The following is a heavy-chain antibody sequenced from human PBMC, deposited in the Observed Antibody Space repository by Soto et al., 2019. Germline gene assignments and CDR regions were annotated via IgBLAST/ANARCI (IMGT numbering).Heavy chain of an antibody. Sequence: GASVKVSCKASGGTFSSYTISWVRQAPGQGLEWMGRIIPILGIANYAQKFQGRVTITADKSTSTAYMELSSLRSEDTAVYYCARIKAAAVKPGLDSGGREPLVPVSS. CDR1: GGTFSSYT. D-gene: IGHD6-13*01. CDR2: IIPILGIA. J-gene: IGHJ4*02. V-gene: IGHV1-69*02. CDR3: ARIKAAAVKPGLDS.